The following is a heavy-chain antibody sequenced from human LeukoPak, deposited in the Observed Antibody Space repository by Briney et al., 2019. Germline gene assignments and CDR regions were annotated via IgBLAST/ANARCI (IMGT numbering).Heavy chain of an antibody. CDR2: IYYSGST. CDR1: GGSISSYY. V-gene: IGHV4-59*01. CDR3: ARVDPRSSKYYFDY. Sequence: SETLSLTCTVSGGSISSYYWSWIRQPPGKGLEWIGYIYYSGSTNYNPSLKSRVTISVDTSKNQFSLKLSSVTAADTAVYYCARVDPRSSKYYFDYWGQGTLVTVSS. J-gene: IGHJ4*02.